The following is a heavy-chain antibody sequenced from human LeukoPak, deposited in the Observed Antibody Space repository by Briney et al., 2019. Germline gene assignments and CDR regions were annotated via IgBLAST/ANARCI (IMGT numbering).Heavy chain of an antibody. CDR2: INPSGGST. Sequence: ASVKVSCKASGYTFSGFYIHWVRQAPGQGLEWMGWINPSGGSTSYAQKFQGRVTMTRDMSTSTVYMELSSLRSEDTAIYYCAREGRGVPGAIAAVKGFDYWGQGTLVTVSS. V-gene: IGHV1-46*01. CDR3: AREGRGVPGAIAAVKGFDY. D-gene: IGHD6-13*01. CDR1: GYTFSGFY. J-gene: IGHJ4*02.